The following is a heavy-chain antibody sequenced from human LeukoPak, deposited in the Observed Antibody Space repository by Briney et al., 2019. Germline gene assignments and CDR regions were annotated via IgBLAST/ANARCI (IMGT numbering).Heavy chain of an antibody. CDR1: GFTVSNNY. CDR3: ARVRKWEIDY. V-gene: IGHV3-53*01. D-gene: IGHD1-26*01. CDR2: IYSDRST. Sequence: GGSLRLSCAASGFTVSNNYMSWVRQAPGKGLEWLSVIYSDRSTYYADSGKGRFTISRENCKNTLFLQMNSLRGEDTAVYYCARVRKWEIDYWGHGTLVTVSP. J-gene: IGHJ4*01.